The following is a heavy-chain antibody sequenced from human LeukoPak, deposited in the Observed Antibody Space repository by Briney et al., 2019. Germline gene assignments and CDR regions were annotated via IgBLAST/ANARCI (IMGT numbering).Heavy chain of an antibody. Sequence: PGGSLRLPSAASGFNFHSYGMPWVRQAPGKGLDWVAFVRYDGSIQYYADSVKGRFAISRDNSKDTVSLQMNSLRPEDTAVYYCGKGSSTSACPDYWGQGTLVTVSS. D-gene: IGHD6-19*01. CDR3: GKGSSTSACPDY. J-gene: IGHJ4*02. CDR2: VRYDGSIQ. V-gene: IGHV3-30*02. CDR1: GFNFHSYG.